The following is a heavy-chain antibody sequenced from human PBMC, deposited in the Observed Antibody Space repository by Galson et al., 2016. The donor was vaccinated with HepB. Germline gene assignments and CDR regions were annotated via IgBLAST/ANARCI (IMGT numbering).Heavy chain of an antibody. CDR2: ISYDGSNK. V-gene: IGHV3-30*04. CDR3: AREGSLSPDYFYGMDG. D-gene: IGHD3-10*01. Sequence: SLRLSCAASGFTFRNYAMYWVRQAPGKGLEWVAVISYDGSNKYYADSVKGRFTISRDNSKNTQYLQMDSLRAEDTAVYYCAREGSLSPDYFYGMDGWGQGTTVTVSS. J-gene: IGHJ6*02. CDR1: GFTFRNYA.